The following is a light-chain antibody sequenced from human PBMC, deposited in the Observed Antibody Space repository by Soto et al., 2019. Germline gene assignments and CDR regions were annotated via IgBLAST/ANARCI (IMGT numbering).Light chain of an antibody. V-gene: IGKV1-39*01. CDR1: QSITNY. Sequence: DIQMTQSPSSLSSSVGDRVTITCRASQSITNYFNWYQQKPGKAPKLLMYAISTLKTGGPSRFGGSGSGTEFTLTISSLQPDDFATYYCRQRYSTPYTFGQGTKVDIK. CDR3: RQRYSTPYT. J-gene: IGKJ2*01. CDR2: AIS.